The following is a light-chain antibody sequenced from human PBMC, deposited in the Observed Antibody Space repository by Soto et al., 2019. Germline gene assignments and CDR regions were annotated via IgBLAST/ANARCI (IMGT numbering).Light chain of an antibody. V-gene: IGKV3-20*01. J-gene: IGKJ1*01. CDR3: QQYGSSPRT. Sequence: EIVLTQSRGTLSMSPGERATLSCRASQSISSNYLAWYQQKPGQAPRLLIYGASSRATGIPDRLSGSGSGTDFTLTISRLEAEDFAVYYCQQYGSSPRTFGQGTKVEFK. CDR2: GAS. CDR1: QSISSNY.